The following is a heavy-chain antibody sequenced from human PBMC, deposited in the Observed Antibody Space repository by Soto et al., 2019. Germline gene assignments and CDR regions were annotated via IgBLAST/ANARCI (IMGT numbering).Heavy chain of an antibody. CDR2: ISYDGTNK. V-gene: IGHV3-30*18. CDR3: ANFEWDEGLGY. D-gene: IGHD3-3*01. CDR1: GFTFSTYV. J-gene: IGHJ4*02. Sequence: QVQLVESGGGVVQPGRSLRLSCSASGFTFSTYVMHWVRQAPGKGLEWVAVISYDGTNKYYADSVKGRFTISRDNSKNTRYLQMNSLRAEDTAVYYCANFEWDEGLGYWGQGTLVTVSS.